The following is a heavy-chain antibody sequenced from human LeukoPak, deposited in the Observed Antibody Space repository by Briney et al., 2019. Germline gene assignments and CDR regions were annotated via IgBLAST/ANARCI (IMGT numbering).Heavy chain of an antibody. V-gene: IGHV3-74*01. J-gene: IGHJ6*02. CDR1: GFTFSSYW. CDR2: INSDRSKT. Sequence: GGSLRLSCAASGFTFSSYWMHWVRKAPGKGLVWVSRINSDRSKTSYADSVKGRFTISRDNAKNTLYLQMTSLRAEDTAVYYCAREGRRDGMDVWGQGTTVTVSS. CDR3: AREGRRDGMDV.